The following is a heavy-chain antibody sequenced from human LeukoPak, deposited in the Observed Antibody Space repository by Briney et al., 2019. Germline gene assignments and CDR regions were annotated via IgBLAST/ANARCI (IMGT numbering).Heavy chain of an antibody. V-gene: IGHV4-38-2*02. CDR2: IYHSGST. CDR3: ARDNAHDAFDI. CDR1: GYSISSGYY. J-gene: IGHJ3*02. Sequence: PETLSLTCTVSGYSISSGYYRGWIRQPPGKGLEWIGSIYHSGSTYYNPSLKSRVTISVDTSKNQFSLKLSSVTAADTAVYYCARDNAHDAFDIWGQGTMVTVSS.